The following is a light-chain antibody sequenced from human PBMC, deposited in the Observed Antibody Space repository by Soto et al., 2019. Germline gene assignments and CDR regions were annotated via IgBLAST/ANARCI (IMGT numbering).Light chain of an antibody. Sequence: QSVLTQPPSVSAAPGQKVSISCSGSSSNIGDNYVSWYQQFPGTAPKLLIYDNNKRPSGIPDRFSGSASGTSATLGITGLQTGDEADYYCGTWDTSLSAGVFGGGTKVPS. V-gene: IGLV1-51*01. CDR1: SSNIGDNY. J-gene: IGLJ2*01. CDR2: DNN. CDR3: GTWDTSLSAGV.